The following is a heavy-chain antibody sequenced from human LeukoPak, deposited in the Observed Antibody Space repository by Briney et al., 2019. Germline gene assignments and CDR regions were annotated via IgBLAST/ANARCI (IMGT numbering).Heavy chain of an antibody. CDR3: ARADYGSGPCDY. CDR2: IIPIFGTA. D-gene: IGHD3-10*01. CDR1: GGTFSSYA. J-gene: IGHJ4*02. Sequence: ASVKVSCKASGGTFSSYAISWVRQAPGQGLEWMGGIIPIFGTANYAQKFQGRVTITTDESTSTACMELSSLRSEDTAVYYCARADYGSGPCDYWGQGTLVTVSS. V-gene: IGHV1-69*05.